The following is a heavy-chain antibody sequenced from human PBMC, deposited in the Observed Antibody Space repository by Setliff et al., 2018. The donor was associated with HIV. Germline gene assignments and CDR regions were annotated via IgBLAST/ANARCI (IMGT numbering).Heavy chain of an antibody. CDR1: GGSITSSLYY. V-gene: IGHV4-31*11. J-gene: IGHJ6*03. Sequence: SETLSLTCAVSGGSITSSLYYWTWIRQHPGKGLEWIGYYYYSGFTYYNPSLKSRLTISIDTSKNQFSLKLSSVTAADTAVYYCATPVTSRGYYYMDVWGKGTMVTVSS. CDR2: YYYSGFT. D-gene: IGHD4-17*01. CDR3: ATPVTSRGYYYMDV.